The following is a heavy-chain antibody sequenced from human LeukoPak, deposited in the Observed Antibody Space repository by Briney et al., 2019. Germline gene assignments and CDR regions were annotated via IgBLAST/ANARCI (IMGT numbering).Heavy chain of an antibody. CDR2: INAGNGNT. Sequence: ASVKVSCKASGYTFTSYAMHWVRQAPGQRLEWMGWINAGNGNTKYSQEFQGRVTITRDTSASTAYMELSSLRSEDMAVYYCARDSNDILTGYYSGTTYYFDYWGQGTLVTVSS. D-gene: IGHD3-9*01. V-gene: IGHV1-3*03. CDR3: ARDSNDILTGYYSGTTYYFDY. CDR1: GYTFTSYA. J-gene: IGHJ4*02.